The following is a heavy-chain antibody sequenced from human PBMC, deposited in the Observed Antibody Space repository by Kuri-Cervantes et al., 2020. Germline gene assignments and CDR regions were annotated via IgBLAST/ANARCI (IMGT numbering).Heavy chain of an antibody. J-gene: IGHJ4*02. CDR2: INHSGST. CDR3: ATTDYGDYDY. Sequence: LRLSCAVSGGSISSGGYSWSWIRQPPGKGLEWIGEINHSGSTNYNPSLKSRVTISVDTSKNQFSLKLSSVTAADTAVYYCATTDYGDYDYWGQGTLVTVSS. D-gene: IGHD4-17*01. V-gene: IGHV4-30-2*03. CDR1: GGSISSGGYS.